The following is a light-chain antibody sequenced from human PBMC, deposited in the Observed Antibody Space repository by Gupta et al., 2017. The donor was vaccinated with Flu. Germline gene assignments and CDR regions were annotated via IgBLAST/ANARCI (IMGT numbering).Light chain of an antibody. Sequence: PATLSVSTGETVTLTCRASQSVNKALAWNQQKPGQAPRLLIYEASNRATGTPARFSGSGSGTEFTLTISSLEPEDFAVYYCQHRISWPVTFGQGTKMEIK. CDR3: QHRISWPVT. V-gene: IGKV3-11*01. CDR1: QSVNKA. CDR2: EAS. J-gene: IGKJ2*01.